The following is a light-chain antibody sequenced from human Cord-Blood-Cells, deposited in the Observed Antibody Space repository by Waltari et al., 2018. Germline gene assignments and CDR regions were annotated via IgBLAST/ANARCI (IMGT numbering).Light chain of an antibody. CDR1: SSDVGGYNY. J-gene: IGLJ1*01. V-gene: IGLV2-8*01. CDR3: SSYAGSNNFV. Sequence: QSTLTQPPSASGSPEQSVTISCTGTSSDVGGYNYHSWYQQHPGKAHKLMIYEVSKRPSGGPDRFSGSKSGNTAALTVSELQAEDEADYYCSSYAGSNNFVFGTGTKVTVL. CDR2: EVS.